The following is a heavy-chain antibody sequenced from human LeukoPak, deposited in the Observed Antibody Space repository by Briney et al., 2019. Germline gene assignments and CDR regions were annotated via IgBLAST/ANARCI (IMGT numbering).Heavy chain of an antibody. CDR2: INPNSGGT. D-gene: IGHD3-3*01. CDR1: GYTFTGYY. CDR3: AREDYDFWSGYQYYFDY. J-gene: IGHJ4*02. Sequence: GASVKVSCKASGYTFTGYYMHWVRQAPGQGLEWMGWINPNSGGTNYAQKFQGRVTMTRDTSISTAYMELSRLRSDDTAVYYCAREDYDFWSGYQYYFDYWGQGTLVTVSS. V-gene: IGHV1-2*02.